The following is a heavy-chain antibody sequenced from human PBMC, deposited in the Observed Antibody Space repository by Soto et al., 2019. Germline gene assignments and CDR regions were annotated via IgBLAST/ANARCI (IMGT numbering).Heavy chain of an antibody. V-gene: IGHV1-69*02. CDR2: IIPILGIA. D-gene: IGHD6-13*01. J-gene: IGHJ4*02. CDR3: VSRAVRSSPIDY. Sequence: ASVKVSCKASGGTFSSYTISWVRQAPGQGLEWMGRIIPILGIANYAQKFQGRVTITADKSTSTAYMELSSLRSEDTAVYYCVSRAVRSSPIDYWGQGTLVTVSP. CDR1: GGTFSSYT.